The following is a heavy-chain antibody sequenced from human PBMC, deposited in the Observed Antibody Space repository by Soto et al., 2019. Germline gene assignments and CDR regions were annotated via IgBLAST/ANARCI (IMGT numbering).Heavy chain of an antibody. D-gene: IGHD3-22*01. Sequence: GGSLRLSCTASGFTFGGYAMSWFRQAPGKGLEWVGFIRSKAYGGTTEYAASVKGRFTISRDDSKSIAYLQMNSLKTEDTAVYYCTRVRDYYYDSSGYYYFDYWGQGTLVTVSS. J-gene: IGHJ4*02. CDR3: TRVRDYYYDSSGYYYFDY. CDR2: IRSKAYGGTT. V-gene: IGHV3-49*03. CDR1: GFTFGGYA.